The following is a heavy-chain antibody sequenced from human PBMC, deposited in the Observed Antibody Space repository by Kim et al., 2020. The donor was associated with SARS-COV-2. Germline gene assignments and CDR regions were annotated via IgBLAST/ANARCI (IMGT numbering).Heavy chain of an antibody. CDR1: GFTVSSNY. J-gene: IGHJ6*01. Sequence: GGSLRLSCAASGFTVSSNYMSWVRQAPGKGLEWVSVIYSGGSTYYADSAKGRFTIFRDNSTNTLYLLQKSLRAEDTAVSYCGREEMRSSYDMTGGLNV. CDR3: GREEMRSSYDMTGGLNV. D-gene: IGHD3-22*01. V-gene: IGHV3-53*01. CDR2: IYSGGST.